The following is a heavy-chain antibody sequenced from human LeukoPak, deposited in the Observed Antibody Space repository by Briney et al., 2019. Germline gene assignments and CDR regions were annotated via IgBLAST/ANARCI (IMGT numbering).Heavy chain of an antibody. CDR1: GFTFSSYT. D-gene: IGHD3-22*01. CDR3: VKDGSYDSSGGSFDY. J-gene: IGHJ4*02. CDR2: ISNDGNIK. Sequence: GGSLRLSCAASGFTFSSYTMHWVRQAPDKGLEWVAVISNDGNIKYHADSVKGRFTISRDNSKNTLFLQMNSLRAEDTAVYYCVKDGSYDSSGGSFDYWGQGTLVTVSS. V-gene: IGHV3-30*04.